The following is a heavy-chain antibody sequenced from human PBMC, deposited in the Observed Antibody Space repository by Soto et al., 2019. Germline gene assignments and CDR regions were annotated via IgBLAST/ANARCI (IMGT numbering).Heavy chain of an antibody. CDR3: ARDASGYYYGSFDY. Sequence: ASVKVSCKASGYTFTSYHVHWVRQAPGQGLELMGIINPSRGTTSYAQKFQGRVTMTMDTSASTVYMGVSSLRSEDTAMYYCARDASGYYYGSFDYWGQGTLVTVSS. D-gene: IGHD3-22*01. CDR2: INPSRGTT. CDR1: GYTFTSYH. J-gene: IGHJ4*02. V-gene: IGHV1-46*01.